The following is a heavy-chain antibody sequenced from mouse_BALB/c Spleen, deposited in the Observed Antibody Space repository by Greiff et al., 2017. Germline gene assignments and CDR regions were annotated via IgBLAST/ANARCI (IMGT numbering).Heavy chain of an antibody. CDR1: GYSITSGYY. D-gene: IGHD2-1*01. Sequence: EVKLQESGPGLVKPSQSLSLTCSVTGYSITSGYYWNWIRQFPGNKLEWMGYISYDGSNNYNPSLKNRISITRDTSKNQFFLKLNSVTTEDTATYYCARHGNYVNWGQGTLVTVSA. J-gene: IGHJ3*01. V-gene: IGHV3-6*02. CDR3: ARHGNYVN. CDR2: ISYDGSN.